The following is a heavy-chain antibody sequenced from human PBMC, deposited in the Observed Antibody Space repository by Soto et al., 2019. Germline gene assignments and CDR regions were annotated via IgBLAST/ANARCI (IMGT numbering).Heavy chain of an antibody. J-gene: IGHJ3*02. CDR1: GYTFTSYY. CDR2: INPSGGST. D-gene: IGHD2-2*01. Sequence: QVQLVQSGAEVKKPGASVKVSCKASGYTFTSYYMHWVRQAPGQGLEWMGIINPSGGSTSYAQQFQGRVTMTRDTSTSTVYMELSSLRSEETAVYYCMGYCSSTSCYVGDAFDIWGQGTMVTVSS. V-gene: IGHV1-46*01. CDR3: MGYCSSTSCYVGDAFDI.